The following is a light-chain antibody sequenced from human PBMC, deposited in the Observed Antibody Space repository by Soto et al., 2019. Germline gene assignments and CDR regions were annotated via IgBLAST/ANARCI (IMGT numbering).Light chain of an antibody. J-gene: IGKJ1*01. Sequence: EIVLTQSPGTLSLSAGERATLSCRSSESVSGSDLTWYQQRLGQAPRFLLYGASGRATGIPDRFSASGSGTDFTLTISRLEPEDFAVYYCQHYGSSVWTFGQGTKVDIK. CDR3: QHYGSSVWT. V-gene: IGKV3-20*01. CDR1: ESVSGSD. CDR2: GAS.